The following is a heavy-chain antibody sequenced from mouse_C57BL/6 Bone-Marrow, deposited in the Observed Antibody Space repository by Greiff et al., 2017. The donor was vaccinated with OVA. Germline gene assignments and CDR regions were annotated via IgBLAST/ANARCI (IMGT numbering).Heavy chain of an antibody. Sequence: VQLQQPGAELVKPGASVKLSCKASGYTFTSYWMHWVKQRPGRGLEWIGRIDPNSGGTTYNEKFKSKATLTVDKPSSTAYMQLSSLTSEDSAVYYCAREDYYGSSYRYYAMDYWGQGTSVTVSS. D-gene: IGHD1-1*01. CDR2: IDPNSGGT. CDR3: AREDYYGSSYRYYAMDY. J-gene: IGHJ4*01. CDR1: GYTFTSYW. V-gene: IGHV1-72*01.